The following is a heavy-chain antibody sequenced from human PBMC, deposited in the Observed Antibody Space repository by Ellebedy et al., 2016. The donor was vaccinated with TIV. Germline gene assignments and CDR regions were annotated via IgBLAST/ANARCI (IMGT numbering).Heavy chain of an antibody. CDR2: IKEEGSEK. CDR3: TRDTLWSIPMYWYFAL. V-gene: IGHV3-7*03. CDR1: GFTFSSYW. D-gene: IGHD3-10*01. J-gene: IGHJ2*01. Sequence: PGGSLRLSCAASGFTFSSYWMSWVRQAPGKGLEWVATIKEEGSEKYYVESVKGRITISRDNAKNSLYLQMNSLRAEDTAVYYCTRDTLWSIPMYWYFALWGRGTLVTVSS.